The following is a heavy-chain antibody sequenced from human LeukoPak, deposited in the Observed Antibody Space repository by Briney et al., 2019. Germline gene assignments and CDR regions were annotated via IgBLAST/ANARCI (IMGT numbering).Heavy chain of an antibody. Sequence: ASVKVSCKASGYTFTSYGISCVRQAPGQGLEWMGWISAYNGNTNYAQKLQGRVTMTTDTSTSTAYMELRSLRSDDTAVYYCARAAMVRGVIVMGGWFDPWGQGTLVTVSS. CDR3: ARAAMVRGVIVMGGWFDP. V-gene: IGHV1-18*01. J-gene: IGHJ5*02. D-gene: IGHD3-10*01. CDR1: GYTFTSYG. CDR2: ISAYNGNT.